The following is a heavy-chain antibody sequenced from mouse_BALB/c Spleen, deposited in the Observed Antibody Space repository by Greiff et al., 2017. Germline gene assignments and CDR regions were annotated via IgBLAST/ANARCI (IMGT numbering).Heavy chain of an antibody. V-gene: IGHV1-80*01. CDR2: IYPGDGDT. CDR1: GYAFSSYW. CDR3: ARDGYEGY. D-gene: IGHD2-2*01. Sequence: QVQLKESGAELVRPGSSVKISCKASGYAFSSYWMNWVKQRPGQGLEWIGQIYPGDGDTNYNGKFKGKATLTADKSSSTAYMQLSSLTSEDSAVYFCARDGYEGYWGQGTTLTVSS. J-gene: IGHJ2*01.